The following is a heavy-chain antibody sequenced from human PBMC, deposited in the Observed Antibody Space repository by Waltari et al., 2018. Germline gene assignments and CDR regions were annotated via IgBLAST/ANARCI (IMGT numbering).Heavy chain of an antibody. D-gene: IGHD2-15*01. J-gene: IGHJ5*01. CDR3: AKRGGASWFDC. CDR2: MNPNSGNV. CDR1: AYTFTSYA. V-gene: IGHV1-8*03. Sequence: QVPLVQSWAEVEKPGGPVTVSCKASAYTFTSYAINWWRQSTGQGLEWMVCMNPNSGNVGYAQKFQGRVTITRNTSISTAYTELGSLRSEVTTVYCRAKRGGASWFDCWGQGTLVTVSS.